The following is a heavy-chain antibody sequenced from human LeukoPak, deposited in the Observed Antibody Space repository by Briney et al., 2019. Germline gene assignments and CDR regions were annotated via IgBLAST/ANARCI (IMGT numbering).Heavy chain of an antibody. Sequence: GGSLRLSCAASGFTFSSYWMSWVRQAPGKGLEWVANIKQDGSEKYYVDSVKGRFTISRDNAKNSLYLQMNSLRAEDTAVFYCARDPGYSNSPYYLDYWGQGTLVTVSS. CDR3: ARDPGYSNSPYYLDY. V-gene: IGHV3-7*01. CDR1: GFTFSSYW. CDR2: IKQDGSEK. J-gene: IGHJ4*02. D-gene: IGHD5-12*01.